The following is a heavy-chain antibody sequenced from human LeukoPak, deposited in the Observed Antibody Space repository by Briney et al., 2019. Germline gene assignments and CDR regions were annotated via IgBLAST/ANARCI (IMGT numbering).Heavy chain of an antibody. Sequence: PGGSLRLSCAASGFTFHDYAMPWVRQAPGKGLEWVSGFSWNSGNIGYADSVKGRFTISRDNAKNSLYLQMNSLRAEDTALYYCANLHGDYRDYWGQGTLVTVSS. CDR2: FSWNSGNI. J-gene: IGHJ4*02. CDR3: ANLHGDYRDY. D-gene: IGHD4-17*01. CDR1: GFTFHDYA. V-gene: IGHV3-9*01.